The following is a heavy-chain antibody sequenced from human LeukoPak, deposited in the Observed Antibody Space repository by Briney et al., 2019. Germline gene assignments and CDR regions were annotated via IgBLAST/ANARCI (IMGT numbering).Heavy chain of an antibody. CDR1: GYVFTSYG. CDR2: ISAYNGNT. D-gene: IGHD4-17*01. J-gene: IGHJ3*02. V-gene: IGHV1-18*01. Sequence: ASVKVSCKASGYVFTSYGISWVRQAPGQGLEWMGWISAYNGNTNYAQKLQGRVTMTTDTSTSTAYMELRSLRSDDTAVYYCARGSKRDYGDYGAAFDIXGQGTMVTVXS. CDR3: ARGSKRDYGDYGAAFDI.